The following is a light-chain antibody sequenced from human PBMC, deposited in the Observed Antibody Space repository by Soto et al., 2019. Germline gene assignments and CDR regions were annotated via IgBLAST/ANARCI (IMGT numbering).Light chain of an antibody. V-gene: IGLV1-44*01. Sequence: QSVLTQPPSASGTPGQGVTISCSGSSSNIGSNTVNWYQQLPGTAPKLLIYSNNQRPSGVPDRFSGSKSGTSASLAISGLQSEDEAEYYCAAWDESLTGYVFGTGTKLTVL. CDR1: SSNIGSNT. CDR2: SNN. J-gene: IGLJ1*01. CDR3: AAWDESLTGYV.